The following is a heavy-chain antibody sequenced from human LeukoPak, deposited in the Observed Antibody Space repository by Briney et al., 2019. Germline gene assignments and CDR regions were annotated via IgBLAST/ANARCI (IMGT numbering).Heavy chain of an antibody. V-gene: IGHV4-59*01. CDR3: AGRRGGGYFDY. CDR1: GGSISSYY. CDR2: IYYSGST. D-gene: IGHD3-16*01. J-gene: IGHJ4*02. Sequence: PSETLSLTCTVSGGSISSYYWSWIRQPPGKGLEWIGYIYYSGSTNYNPSLKSRVTISVDTSKNQFPLKLSSVTAADTAVYYCAGRRGGGYFDYWGQGTLVTVSS.